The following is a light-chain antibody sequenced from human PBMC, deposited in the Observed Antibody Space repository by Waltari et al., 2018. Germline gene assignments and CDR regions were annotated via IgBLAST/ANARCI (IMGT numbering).Light chain of an antibody. CDR2: GAS. CDR1: QSVSST. CDR3: QQYNNWPLT. J-gene: IGKJ3*01. V-gene: IGKV3-15*01. Sequence: TPPCRARQSVSSTLAWYQQKPGQAPRLLIYGASTRATGIPARFSGSGSGTEFTLTISSLQSEDFAVYYCQQYNNWPLTFGPGTKVDIK.